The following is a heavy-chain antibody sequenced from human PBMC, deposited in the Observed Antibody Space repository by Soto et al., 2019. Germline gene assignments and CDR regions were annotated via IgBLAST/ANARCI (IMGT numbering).Heavy chain of an antibody. D-gene: IGHD6-6*01. V-gene: IGHV4-34*01. CDR2: INHSGST. CDR1: GGSFSGYY. CDR3: ARELSIAARRGGFDY. Sequence: PSETLSLTCAVYGGSFSGYYWSWIRQPPGKGLEWIGEINHSGSTNYNPSLKSRVTISVDTSKNQFSLKLSSVTAADTAVYYCARELSIAARRGGFDYWGQGTLVTVSS. J-gene: IGHJ4*02.